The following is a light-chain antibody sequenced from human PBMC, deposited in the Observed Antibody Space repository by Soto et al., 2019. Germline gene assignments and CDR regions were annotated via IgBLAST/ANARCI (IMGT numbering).Light chain of an antibody. Sequence: DIVLTQSPLSSPVTLGQPASISCRSNQGLVHSDGNTYLSWLHQRPGQPPRLLICQISNRFSGVPDRFSGSGAETEFTLKISRVETEDVGIYYCMQGTQFPWTFGQGTKVDIK. CDR3: MQGTQFPWT. V-gene: IGKV2-24*01. J-gene: IGKJ1*01. CDR2: QIS. CDR1: QGLVHSDGNTY.